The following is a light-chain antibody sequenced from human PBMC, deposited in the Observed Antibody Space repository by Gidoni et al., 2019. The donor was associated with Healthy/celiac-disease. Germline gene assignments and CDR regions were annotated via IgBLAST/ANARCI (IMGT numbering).Light chain of an antibody. J-gene: IGKJ2*01. Sequence: DLVLTPSPDSLSLSLGERATINCKSSHSVLYSSNNQNYLAWYQQKPGQPPKLLIYWASTRESGGTDRFSGSGSGTDFTLTISSLQAEDVAVYYCQQYHSTPRYTFGQGTKLEIK. CDR1: HSVLYSSNNQNY. CDR2: WAS. CDR3: QQYHSTPRYT. V-gene: IGKV4-1*01.